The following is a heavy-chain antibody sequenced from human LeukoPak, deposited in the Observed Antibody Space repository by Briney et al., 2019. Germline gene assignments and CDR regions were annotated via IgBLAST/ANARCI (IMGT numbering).Heavy chain of an antibody. V-gene: IGHV1-8*01. CDR3: ARGPLCSSSLIGDWFDP. CDR2: MNPNSGNT. Sequence: ASVKVSCKASGYTFTSYDINWVRQATGQGLEWMGWMNPNSGNTGYAQKFQGRVTMTRNTSISTAYMELSSLRSEDTAVYYCARGPLCSSSLIGDWFDPWGQGTLVTVSS. D-gene: IGHD6-6*01. CDR1: GYTFTSYD. J-gene: IGHJ5*02.